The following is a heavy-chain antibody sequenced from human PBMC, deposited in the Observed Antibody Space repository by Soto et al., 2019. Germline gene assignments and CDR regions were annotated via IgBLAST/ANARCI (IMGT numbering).Heavy chain of an antibody. D-gene: IGHD4-17*01. CDR2: IYYTGST. J-gene: IGHJ4*02. V-gene: IGHV4-59*01. CDR1: GSSISPYY. CDR3: VRVGGYYGDYPNFDY. Sequence: PSETLSLTCSVSGSSISPYYWSWLRQSPGKGLEWIGYIYYTGSTKYNPSLKSRVTISLETTKKQFSLRLRSLTAADTAVYYCVRVGGYYGDYPNFDYWGQGTLVTVSS.